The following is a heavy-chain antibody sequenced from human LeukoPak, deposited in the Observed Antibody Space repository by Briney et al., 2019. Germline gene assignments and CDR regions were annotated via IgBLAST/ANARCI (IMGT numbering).Heavy chain of an antibody. V-gene: IGHV4-39*02. Sequence: SETLSLTCTVSGGSISSSSYYWGWIRQPPGKGLEWIGSIYYSGSTYYNPSLKSRVTISVDTSKNQFSLKLSSVTAADTAVYYCARERHNWNYVYMDYWGQGTLVTVSS. J-gene: IGHJ4*02. D-gene: IGHD1-7*01. CDR2: IYYSGST. CDR3: ARERHNWNYVYMDY. CDR1: GGSISSSSYY.